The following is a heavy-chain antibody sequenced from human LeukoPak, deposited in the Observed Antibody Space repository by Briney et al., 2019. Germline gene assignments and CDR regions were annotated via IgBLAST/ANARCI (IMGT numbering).Heavy chain of an antibody. CDR1: GGSISSSSYY. J-gene: IGHJ4*02. CDR2: IYYSGST. CDR3: ARHPFVSSGLIYYFDY. Sequence: SETLSLTCTVSGGSISSSSYYWGWIRQPPGKGLEWIGSIYYSGSTYYNPSLKSRVTISVDTSKNQFSLKLSSVTAADTAVYYCARHPFVSSGLIYYFDYWGQGTLVTVSS. D-gene: IGHD6-19*01. V-gene: IGHV4-39*01.